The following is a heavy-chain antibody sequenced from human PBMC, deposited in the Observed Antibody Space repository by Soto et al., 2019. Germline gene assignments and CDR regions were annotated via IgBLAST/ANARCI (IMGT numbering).Heavy chain of an antibody. D-gene: IGHD4-17*01. Sequence: GASVKVSCKASGGTFSSYAISWVRQAPGQGLEWMGIINPIGGSTSYAQKFQGRVTMTRDTSTSTVYMELSSLRSEDTAVYYCASGGDYVPFDYWGQGTLVTVSS. CDR2: INPIGGST. CDR3: ASGGDYVPFDY. CDR1: GGTFSSYA. J-gene: IGHJ4*02. V-gene: IGHV1-46*03.